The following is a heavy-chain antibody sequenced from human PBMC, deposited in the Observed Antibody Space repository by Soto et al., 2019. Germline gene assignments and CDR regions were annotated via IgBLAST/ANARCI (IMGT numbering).Heavy chain of an antibody. J-gene: IGHJ1*01. CDR3: ASGGPCRGGSCYSTSEYFQL. CDR1: GGTFSSYA. Sequence: QVPLVQSGAEVKKPGSSVKVSCKASGGTFSSYAISWVRQTPGQGLEWMGGIIPIFGTAHSAQKFQGRVTITADESTSTASMVLSSLRSEDTAVYSCASGGPCRGGSCYSTSEYFQLWGQGTLVPVSS. D-gene: IGHD2-15*01. CDR2: IIPIFGTA. V-gene: IGHV1-69*12.